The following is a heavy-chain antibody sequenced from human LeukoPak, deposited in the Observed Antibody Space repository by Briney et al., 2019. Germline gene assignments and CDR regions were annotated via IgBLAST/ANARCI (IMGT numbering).Heavy chain of an antibody. D-gene: IGHD3-10*01. CDR1: GGTFSSYA. Sequence: GASVKVSCKASGGTFSSYAISWVRQAPGQGLEWMGGIIPIFGTANYAQKFQGRVTITADKSTSTAYTELSSLRSEDTAVYYCAPVGDILGGVVIRGQFAPWGQEPLVTVS. J-gene: IGHJ5*02. CDR2: IIPIFGTA. V-gene: IGHV1-69*06. CDR3: APVGDILGGVVIRGQFAP.